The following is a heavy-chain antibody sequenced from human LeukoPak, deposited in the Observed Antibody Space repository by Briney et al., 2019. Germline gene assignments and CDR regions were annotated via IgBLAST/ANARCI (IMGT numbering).Heavy chain of an antibody. CDR3: ARGRSRLSSSWYGDWFDP. CDR2: IHYSGST. V-gene: IGHV4-59*12. J-gene: IGHJ5*02. Sequence: SETLSLTCTVSGGSITNYYWSWIRQPPGKGLEWIGYIHYSGSTKYKSSLKSRVTISVDTSKNQFSLKLSSVTAADTAVYYCARGRSRLSSSWYGDWFDPWGQGTLVTVSS. CDR1: GGSITNYY. D-gene: IGHD6-13*01.